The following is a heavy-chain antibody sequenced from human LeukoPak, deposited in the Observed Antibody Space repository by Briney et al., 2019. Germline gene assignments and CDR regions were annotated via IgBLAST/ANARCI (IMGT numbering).Heavy chain of an antibody. J-gene: IGHJ4*02. D-gene: IGHD3-16*02. V-gene: IGHV4-34*01. CDR1: GFTFSSYW. CDR3: ARHRPYVWGRYREIDY. CDR2: INHSGST. Sequence: GSLRLSCAASGFTFSSYWMTWIRQPPGKGLEWIGEINHSGSTNCNPSLKSRVTISVDTSKNQFSLKLSSVTAADTAVYYCARHRPYVWGRYREIDYWGQGTLVTVSS.